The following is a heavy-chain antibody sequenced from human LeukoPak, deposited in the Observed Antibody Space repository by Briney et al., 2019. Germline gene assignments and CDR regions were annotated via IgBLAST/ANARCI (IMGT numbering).Heavy chain of an antibody. J-gene: IGHJ4*02. V-gene: IGHV3-21*01. CDR3: ARDDWNDRDFDY. D-gene: IGHD1-1*01. CDR2: ISSSSSYI. Sequence: GGCLRLSCAASGFTFSSYSMNWVRQAPGKGLEWVSSISSSSSYIYYADSVKGRFTISRDNAKNSLYLQMNSLRAEDTAVYYCARDDWNDRDFDYWGQGTLVTVSS. CDR1: GFTFSSYS.